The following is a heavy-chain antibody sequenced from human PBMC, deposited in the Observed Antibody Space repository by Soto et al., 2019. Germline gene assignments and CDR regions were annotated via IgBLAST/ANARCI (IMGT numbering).Heavy chain of an antibody. V-gene: IGHV4-4*02. D-gene: IGHD3-10*01. Sequence: QVQLQESGPGLVKPSGTLSLTCAVSGGSMSSSNWWSWVRQPPGKGLEWIGEIYQSGSTNYDSSLKSRVTISVDKSKNQFSLKLNSVTAADTAVYYCARCYVSGSYFDSWGQGTLVTVSS. CDR1: GGSMSSSNW. J-gene: IGHJ5*01. CDR3: ARCYVSGSYFDS. CDR2: IYQSGST.